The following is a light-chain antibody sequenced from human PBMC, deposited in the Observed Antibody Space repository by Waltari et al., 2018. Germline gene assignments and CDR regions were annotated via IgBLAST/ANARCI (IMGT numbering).Light chain of an antibody. Sequence: ALTQPASLSGAPRRPITIFSTGTSSYVGSYKFFSWCQQHPGKAPKLIIYDGTKRPSGVSNRFSRSQSGNTASLNISGLQPEDEADYYCCSYAGKSTWVFGGGTKLTVL. J-gene: IGLJ3*02. CDR2: DGT. CDR1: SSYVGSYKF. CDR3: CSYAGKSTWV. V-gene: IGLV2-23*01.